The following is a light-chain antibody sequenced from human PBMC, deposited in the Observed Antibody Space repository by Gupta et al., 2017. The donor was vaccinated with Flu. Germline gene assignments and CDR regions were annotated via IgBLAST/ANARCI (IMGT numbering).Light chain of an antibody. CDR1: NIGSKC. J-gene: IGLJ2*01. CDR2: DNN. V-gene: IGLV3-21*02. Sequence: SSVLTQQPSVSVALGQTARITCGGNNIGSKCVHWYQQKPGQAPVLVLYDNNDRPSGIPERFSGSNSGNTATLTISRVEAGGEADYYCQVWDSSSDLSVFGGGTKLTVL. CDR3: QVWDSSSDLSV.